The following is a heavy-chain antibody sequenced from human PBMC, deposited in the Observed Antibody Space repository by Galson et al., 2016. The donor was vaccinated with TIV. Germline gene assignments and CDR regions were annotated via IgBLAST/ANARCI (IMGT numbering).Heavy chain of an antibody. V-gene: IGHV1-69*13. J-gene: IGHJ6*03. CDR2: TLPIFGAV. CDR1: GGTFNIYA. CDR3: ARPSSSCRGCSYYYYMDV. Sequence: SVKVSCKASGGTFNIYAISWVRQAPGQGLEWMGGTLPIFGAVTYAQKFQGRVTITADESTNTAYMELSSLKSDDTAMYYCARPSSSCRGCSYYYYMDVWGKGTTVTVSS. D-gene: IGHD6-19*01.